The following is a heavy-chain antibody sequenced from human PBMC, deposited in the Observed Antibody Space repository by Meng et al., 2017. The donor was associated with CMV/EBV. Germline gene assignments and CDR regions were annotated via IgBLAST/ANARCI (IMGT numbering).Heavy chain of an antibody. Sequence: SISRGGYYWGWIRQHPGKGLEWCGYIYYSGSTYYNPSLKSRVTISVDTSKNQFSLKLSSVTAADTAVYYCARAPYDSSGYLVALGDYWGQGTLVTVSS. CDR3: ARAPYDSSGYLVALGDY. V-gene: IGHV4-31*02. CDR2: IYYSGST. CDR1: SISRGGYY. D-gene: IGHD3-22*01. J-gene: IGHJ4*02.